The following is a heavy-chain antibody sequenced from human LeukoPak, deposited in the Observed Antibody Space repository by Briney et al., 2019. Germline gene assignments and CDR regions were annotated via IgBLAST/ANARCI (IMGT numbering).Heavy chain of an antibody. CDR2: INPNSGDT. J-gene: IGHJ4*02. CDR1: GYTFTGYS. CDR3: ARESRQGGYNVFDY. Sequence: ASVKVSCKASGYTFTGYSMHWVRQAPGQGLEWMGWINPNSGDTNYAQRFQGRVTLTTDTSINTGYMELSSPRSDDTAVYYCARESRQGGYNVFDYWGQGTLVTVSS. V-gene: IGHV1-2*02. D-gene: IGHD5-24*01.